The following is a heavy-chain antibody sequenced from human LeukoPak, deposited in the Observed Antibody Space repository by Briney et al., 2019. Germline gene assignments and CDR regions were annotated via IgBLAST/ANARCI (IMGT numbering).Heavy chain of an antibody. CDR1: GFTFSSYA. Sequence: GGSLRLSCAVSGFTFSSYAMHWVRQAPGKGLEWVAVISYDGSNKYYADSVKGRFTISRDNSKNTLYLQMNSLRAEDTALYHCARGSSSWNDYWGQGTLVTVSS. CDR3: ARGSSSWNDY. D-gene: IGHD6-13*01. CDR2: ISYDGSNK. J-gene: IGHJ4*02. V-gene: IGHV3-30-3*01.